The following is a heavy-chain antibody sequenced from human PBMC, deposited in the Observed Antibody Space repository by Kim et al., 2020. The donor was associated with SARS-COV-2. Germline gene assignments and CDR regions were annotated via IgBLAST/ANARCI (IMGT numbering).Heavy chain of an antibody. V-gene: IGHV1-2*06. CDR2: INPDTGAT. Sequence: ASVKVSCKSSGYTFTGHYIHWLRQAPGQGLEWMGRINPDTGATNSAQRFHGRVTLTMDTSITTAFLEMSRLTSDDTAIYYCARGFSGLPLLSDAFDVWGLGTMVTVSS. J-gene: IGHJ3*01. D-gene: IGHD2-21*02. CDR3: ARGFSGLPLLSDAFDV. CDR1: GYTFTGHY.